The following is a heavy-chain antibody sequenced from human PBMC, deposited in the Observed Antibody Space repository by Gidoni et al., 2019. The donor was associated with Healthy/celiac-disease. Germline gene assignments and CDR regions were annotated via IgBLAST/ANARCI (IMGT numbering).Heavy chain of an antibody. CDR3: ARDRIAAAGSRYYYYGMDV. CDR1: GFTFSSCG. J-gene: IGHJ6*02. Sequence: QVQLVESGGGVVQPGRSLRLSCAASGFTFSSCGMHWVRQAPGKGLEWVAVIWYDGSNKYYADSVKGRFTISRDNSKNTLYLQMNSLRAEDTAVYYCARDRIAAAGSRYYYYGMDVWGQGTTVTVSS. D-gene: IGHD6-13*01. CDR2: IWYDGSNK. V-gene: IGHV3-33*01.